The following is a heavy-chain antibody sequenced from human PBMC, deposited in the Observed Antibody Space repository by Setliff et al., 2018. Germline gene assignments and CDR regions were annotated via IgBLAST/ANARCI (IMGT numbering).Heavy chain of an antibody. J-gene: IGHJ6*03. CDR1: GGSISSYY. CDR3: ARAPPSSGWTPRGYYYYYMDV. V-gene: IGHV4-59*01. CDR2: MYYSGST. Sequence: KPSETLSLTCTVSGGSISSYYWSWIRQPPGKGLEWIGYMYYSGSTNYNPSFKSRVTISVDTSKNQFSLKLSSVTAADTAVYYCARAPPSSGWTPRGYYYYYMDVWGKGTTVTVSS. D-gene: IGHD6-19*01.